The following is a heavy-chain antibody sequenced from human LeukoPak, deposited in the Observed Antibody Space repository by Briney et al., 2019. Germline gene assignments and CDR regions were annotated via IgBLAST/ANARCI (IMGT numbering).Heavy chain of an antibody. Sequence: ASVNVSCKASGYTFTWYNVHWVRQAPGHGLEWMGIINPSVGSTTFPLKFQGRVTMTRDTSTSTVYMEMSSLRSEDTAVYYCAREISKGGFDYWGQGTLGTVSS. J-gene: IGHJ4*02. CDR1: GYTFTWYN. D-gene: IGHD3-16*01. V-gene: IGHV1-46*01. CDR2: INPSVGST. CDR3: AREISKGGFDY.